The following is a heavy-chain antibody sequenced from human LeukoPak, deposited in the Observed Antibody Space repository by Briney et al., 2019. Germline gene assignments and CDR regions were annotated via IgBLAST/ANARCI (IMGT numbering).Heavy chain of an antibody. V-gene: IGHV4-61*02. CDR1: GGSISSGSYY. CDR3: ARHFRSRGYCSSTSCPNFDY. CDR2: IYTSGST. J-gene: IGHJ4*02. Sequence: PSQTLSLTCTVSGGSISSGSYYWSWIRQPAGKGLEWIGRIYTSGSTNYNPSLKSRVTISVDTSKNQFSLKLSSVTAADTAVYYCARHFRSRGYCSSTSCPNFDYWGQGTLVTVSS. D-gene: IGHD2-2*01.